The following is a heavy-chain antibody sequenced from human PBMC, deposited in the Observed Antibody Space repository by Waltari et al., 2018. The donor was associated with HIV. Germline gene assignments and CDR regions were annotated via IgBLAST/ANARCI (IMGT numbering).Heavy chain of an antibody. D-gene: IGHD2-21*02. CDR2: SYSGGST. J-gene: IGHJ6*02. V-gene: IGHV3-66*01. CDR3: ASIAYCGGDCYPRGMDV. CDR1: GFTVRSNY. Sequence: EVQLVESGGGLVQPGGSLRLSCAASGFTVRSNYLSWVRQAPGKGLEWVSVSYSGGSTYYADSVKGRFTISRDNSKNTLYLQRNSLRAEDTAVYYCASIAYCGGDCYPRGMDVWGQGTTVTVSS.